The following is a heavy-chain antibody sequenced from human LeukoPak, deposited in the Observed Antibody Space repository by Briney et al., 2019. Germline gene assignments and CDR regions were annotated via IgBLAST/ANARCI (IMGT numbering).Heavy chain of an antibody. CDR1: GYTFTGYY. D-gene: IGHD1-26*01. V-gene: IGHV1-46*01. CDR3: ATDPIVGAIGYCLVY. Sequence: ASVKVSCKASGYTFTGYYMHWVRQAPGQGLEWMGFINPSGSSAAYAQKFQGRLTMTRDMFTSTDYMELTSLTSEDTAVYYCATDPIVGAIGYCLVYWGQGTLVTVSS. CDR2: INPSGSSA. J-gene: IGHJ4*02.